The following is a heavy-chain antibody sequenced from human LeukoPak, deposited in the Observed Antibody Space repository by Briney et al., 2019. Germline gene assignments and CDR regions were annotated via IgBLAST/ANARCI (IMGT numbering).Heavy chain of an antibody. J-gene: IGHJ4*02. CDR3: ARVYCSGGSCSKGGTLYYFDY. V-gene: IGHV1-2*06. D-gene: IGHD2-15*01. Sequence: ASVKVSCKASGYTFTSNYIHWVRQAPGQGLEWMGRINPNSGVTNYAQKFQGRVTMTRDTSISTAYMELSRLRSDDTALYYCARVYCSGGSCSKGGTLYYFDYWGQGTLVTVSS. CDR2: INPNSGVT. CDR1: GYTFTSNY.